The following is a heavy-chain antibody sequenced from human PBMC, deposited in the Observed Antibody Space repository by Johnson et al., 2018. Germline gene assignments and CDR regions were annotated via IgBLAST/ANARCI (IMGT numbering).Heavy chain of an antibody. D-gene: IGHD3-3*01. CDR3: ARPRRPSIFGVVIDPFDW. Sequence: EVQLVETGGGLVKPGGSLRLSCAASGFTFANYSMNWVRQAPGKGLEWVSFISSSSSYIYYADSVKGRFTISRDNGKNSLYLQMDSLRAEDTAVYYCARPRRPSIFGVVIDPFDWWGQGNLVTVSS. CDR2: ISSSSSYI. CDR1: GFTFANYS. V-gene: IGHV3-21*06. J-gene: IGHJ4*02.